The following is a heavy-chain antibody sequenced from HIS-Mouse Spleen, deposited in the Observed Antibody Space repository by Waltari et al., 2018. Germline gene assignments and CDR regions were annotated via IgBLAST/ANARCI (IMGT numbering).Heavy chain of an antibody. J-gene: IGHJ2*01. CDR3: ARRIHGIAARPWYFDL. CDR2: IYPGDSDT. Sequence: EVQLVQSGAEVKTPGESQKISCKGSGYSFTSYCNDLVRRLPRKGLEWMGIIYPGDSDTRYSPSFQGQVTISADKSISTAYLQWSSLKASDTAMYYCARRIHGIAARPWYFDLWGRGTLVTVSS. V-gene: IGHV5-51*03. CDR1: GYSFTSYC. D-gene: IGHD6-6*01.